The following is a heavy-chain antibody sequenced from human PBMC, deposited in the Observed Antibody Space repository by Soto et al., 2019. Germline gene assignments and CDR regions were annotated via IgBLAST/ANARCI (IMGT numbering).Heavy chain of an antibody. J-gene: IGHJ6*02. CDR1: GGTFSSYP. CDR3: ARGVHITNYGRAV. D-gene: IGHD1-1*01. V-gene: IGHV1-69*01. CDR2: IIPFFGTS. Sequence: QVPLVQSGAEVKNPGSSVKVSCEASGGTFSSYPINWVRQAPGQGLEWMGGIIPFFGTSNYAQKFQGRVTITADDSSRAACMELSSLTSEDTACYYCARGVHITNYGRAVWGQGTTGTGSS.